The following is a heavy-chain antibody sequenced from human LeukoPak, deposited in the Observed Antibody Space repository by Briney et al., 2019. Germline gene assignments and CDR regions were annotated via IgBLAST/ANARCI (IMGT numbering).Heavy chain of an antibody. CDR1: GFTFSIYD. CDR3: AKDRALVTTGNYYYGMDV. D-gene: IGHD4-17*01. CDR2: ISRGVGST. Sequence: GGSLRLSCAASGFTFSIYDLSWVRQAPGKGLECVSAISRGVGSTYYADSVKGRFTISRDNSKNTLYLQMNNLRVDDTAVYYCAKDRALVTTGNYYYGMDVWGQGTTVTVS. V-gene: IGHV3-23*01. J-gene: IGHJ6*02.